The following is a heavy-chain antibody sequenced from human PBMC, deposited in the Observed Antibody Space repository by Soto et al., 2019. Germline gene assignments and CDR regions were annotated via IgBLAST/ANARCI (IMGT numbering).Heavy chain of an antibody. CDR3: AREVYDILTGYHNFDY. CDR1: GDSVSSNSVA. V-gene: IGHV6-1*01. Sequence: SQTLSLTCAISGDSVSSNSVAWNWIRQSPSRGLEWLGRTYYRSKWYNDYAVSVKSRITINPDTSKNQFSLQLNSVTPEDTAVYYCAREVYDILTGYHNFDYWGQGTLVTVSS. D-gene: IGHD3-9*01. J-gene: IGHJ4*02. CDR2: TYYRSKWYN.